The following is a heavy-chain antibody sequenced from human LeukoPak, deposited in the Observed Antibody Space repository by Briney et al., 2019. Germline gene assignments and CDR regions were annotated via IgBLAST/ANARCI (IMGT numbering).Heavy chain of an antibody. V-gene: IGHV3-30-3*01. CDR3: ARAGSVAAAGLDY. Sequence: GGSLRLSCAASGFTFSSYAMHWVRQAPGKGLEWVAVISYDGSNKYYADSVKGRFTISRDNSRNTLYLQMNSLRAGDTAVYYCARAGSVAAAGLDYWGQGTLVTVSS. J-gene: IGHJ4*02. CDR1: GFTFSSYA. CDR2: ISYDGSNK. D-gene: IGHD6-13*01.